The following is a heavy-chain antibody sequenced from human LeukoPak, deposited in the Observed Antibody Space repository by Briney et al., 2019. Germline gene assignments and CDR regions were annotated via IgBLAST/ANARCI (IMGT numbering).Heavy chain of an antibody. CDR1: DYSIRDGYY. CDR3: ARDVAGLYYFDY. J-gene: IGHJ4*02. V-gene: IGHV4-38-2*02. D-gene: IGHD2-15*01. Sequence: SETLSLTCSVSDYSIRDGYYWGWVRQSPGKGLEWIGSIFHSGRTSYNPSLKSRVTMTVDTSKNQFSLKLNSVAAADTAIYYCARDVAGLYYFDYWGQGTLVTVSS. CDR2: IFHSGRT.